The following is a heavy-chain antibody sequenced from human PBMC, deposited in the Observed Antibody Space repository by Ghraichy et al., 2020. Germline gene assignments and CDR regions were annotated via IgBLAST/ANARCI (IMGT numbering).Heavy chain of an antibody. J-gene: IGHJ6*02. CDR2: IWYDGSNK. Sequence: GGSLRLSCAASGFTFSSYGMHWVRQAPGKGLEWVAVIWYDGSNKYYADSVKGRFTISRDNSKNTLYLQMNSLRAEDTAVYYCAREPAVRFFLPYYYGMDVWGQGTTVTVSS. D-gene: IGHD3-3*01. V-gene: IGHV3-33*01. CDR1: GFTFSSYG. CDR3: AREPAVRFFLPYYYGMDV.